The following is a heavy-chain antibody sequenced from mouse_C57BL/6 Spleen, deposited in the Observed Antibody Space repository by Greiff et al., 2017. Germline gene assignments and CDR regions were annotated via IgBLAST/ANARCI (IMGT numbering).Heavy chain of an antibody. CDR1: GYSITSGYY. CDR2: ISYDGSN. Sequence: ESGPGLVKPSQSLSLTCSVTGYSITSGYYWNWIRQFPGNKLEWMGYISYDGSNNYNPSLKNRISITRDTSKNQFFLKLNSVTPEDTATSYCAREEGTDYDYYWYFDVWGTGTTVTVSS. V-gene: IGHV3-6*01. CDR3: AREEGTDYDYYWYFDV. J-gene: IGHJ1*03. D-gene: IGHD2-4*01.